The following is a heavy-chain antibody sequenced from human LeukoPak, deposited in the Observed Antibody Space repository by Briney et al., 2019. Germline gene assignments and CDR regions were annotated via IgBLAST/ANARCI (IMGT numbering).Heavy chain of an antibody. CDR2: ISDTGKT. CDR1: GASLSDYC. CDR3: VTGYYEPFDN. Sequence: SQTLSLTCNVSGASLSDYCWGWIRQSPAKGLEWLGYISDTGKTDYNPSLNSRGTLSLDTSKNQFSLRLASVTAADTAVYYCVTGYYEPFDNWGQGTLVTVSS. D-gene: IGHD3-3*01. J-gene: IGHJ4*02. V-gene: IGHV4-59*01.